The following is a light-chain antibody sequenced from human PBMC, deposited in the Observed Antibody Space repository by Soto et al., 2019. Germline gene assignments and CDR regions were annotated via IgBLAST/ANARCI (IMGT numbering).Light chain of an antibody. Sequence: QSVLTQPASVSGSPGQSITISCTGTINDIGGYNYVSWYQQHPGKVPKLLIYDVSNRPSGVSGRFSGSKSGNTASLTIAGLQADDEAEYHCSSYTRSDTLIFGGGTKLTVL. V-gene: IGLV2-14*03. CDR2: DVS. CDR3: SSYTRSDTLI. CDR1: INDIGGYNY. J-gene: IGLJ2*01.